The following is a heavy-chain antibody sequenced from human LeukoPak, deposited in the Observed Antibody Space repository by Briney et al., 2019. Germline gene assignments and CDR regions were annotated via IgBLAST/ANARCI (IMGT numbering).Heavy chain of an antibody. CDR3: ARGLGEGYPDY. CDR2: IKHGGFT. J-gene: IGHJ4*02. CDR1: GGSFSGFY. Sequence: SETLSLTCAVHGGSFSGFYWTWMRQPPGKELEWIGEIKHGGFTSYHPSLKSRVTMSEDASNNQFSLKLTSVTAADTAVYYCARGLGEGYPDYWGPGTLVTVSS. D-gene: IGHD5-24*01. V-gene: IGHV4-34*01.